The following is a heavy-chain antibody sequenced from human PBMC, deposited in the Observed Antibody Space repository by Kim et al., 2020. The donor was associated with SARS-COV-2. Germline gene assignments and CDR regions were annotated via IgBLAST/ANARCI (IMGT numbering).Heavy chain of an antibody. CDR3: ARVGGSGWSRGDNWFDP. CDR1: GFTFSMYW. D-gene: IGHD6-19*01. V-gene: IGHV3-7*01. J-gene: IGHJ5*02. CDR2: IIQDGSEK. Sequence: GGSLRLSCAASGFTFSMYWMSWVRQAPGKGLEWVANIIQDGSEKYYVDSVKGRFTISRDNPKNSLYLQMNSLRVEDTAVYYCARVGGSGWSRGDNWFDPWGQGTLVTVSS.